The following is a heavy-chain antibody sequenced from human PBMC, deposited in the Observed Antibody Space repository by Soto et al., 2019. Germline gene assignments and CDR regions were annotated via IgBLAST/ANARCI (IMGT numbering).Heavy chain of an antibody. V-gene: IGHV3-30*18. D-gene: IGHD6-6*01. CDR3: AKDMNEYSSSSDLNLGIYYYYYGMDV. CDR1: GFTFSSYG. CDR2: ISYDGSNK. J-gene: IGHJ6*02. Sequence: GGSLRLSCAASGFTFSSYGMHWVRQAPGKGLEWVAVISYDGSNKYYADSVKGRFTISRDNSKNTLYLQMNSLRAEDTAVYYCAKDMNEYSSSSDLNLGIYYYYYGMDVWGQGTTVTVSS.